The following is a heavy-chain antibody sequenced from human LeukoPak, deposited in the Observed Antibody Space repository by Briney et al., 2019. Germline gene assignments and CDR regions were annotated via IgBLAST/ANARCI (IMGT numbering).Heavy chain of an antibody. J-gene: IGHJ4*02. CDR1: GFTFSSYS. V-gene: IGHV3-21*01. D-gene: IGHD3-9*01. Sequence: GGSLRLSCAASGFTFSSYSMNWVRQAPGKGLEWVSSISSSSSYIYYADSVKGRFTISRDNAKNSLYLQMNSLRAEDTAVYYCAGSGVLRYFDSFGYWGQGTLVTVSS. CDR2: ISSSSSYI. CDR3: AGSGVLRYFDSFGY.